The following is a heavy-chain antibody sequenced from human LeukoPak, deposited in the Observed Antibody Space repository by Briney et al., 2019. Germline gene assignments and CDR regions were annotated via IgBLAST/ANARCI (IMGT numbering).Heavy chain of an antibody. CDR3: ARSSATVTLDY. V-gene: IGHV4-34*01. CDR1: GGSFSGYY. J-gene: IGHJ4*02. CDR2: INHSGST. D-gene: IGHD4-4*01. Sequence: PETLSLTCAVYGGSFSGYYWSWIRQPPGKGLEWIGEINHSGSTNYNPSLKSRVTISVDTSKNQFSLKLSSVTAADTAVYYCARSSATVTLDYWGQGTLVTVSS.